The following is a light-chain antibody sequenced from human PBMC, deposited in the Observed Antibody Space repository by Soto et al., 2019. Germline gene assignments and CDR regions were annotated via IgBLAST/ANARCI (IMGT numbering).Light chain of an antibody. CDR2: KAS. V-gene: IGKV1-5*03. J-gene: IGKJ1*01. CDR3: QQYNSYPT. Sequence: DIQMTQSPSTLSXSXXXXXXXXXRASQSISSWLAWYQQKPGKAPKLLIYKASSLESGVPSRFSGSGSGTEFTLTISSLQPDDFATYYCQQYNSYPTFGQGTKVDI. CDR1: QSISSW.